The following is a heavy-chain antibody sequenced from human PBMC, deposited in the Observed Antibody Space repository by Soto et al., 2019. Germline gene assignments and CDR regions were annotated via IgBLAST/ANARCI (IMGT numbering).Heavy chain of an antibody. CDR2: IKPDGSES. Sequence: EVQLAESGGGLVQPGGSLRLSCVASGFTFSRHYMTWVRHAPGKGLESVAKIKPDGSESYYVDSVRGRFTFASDNAKNSLSLQMNSLRDEDTAVYYFAIEEWWRVAFWGQGTLVTVSS. CDR1: GFTFSRHY. V-gene: IGHV3-7*01. CDR3: AIEEWWRVAF. J-gene: IGHJ4*02. D-gene: IGHD2-15*01.